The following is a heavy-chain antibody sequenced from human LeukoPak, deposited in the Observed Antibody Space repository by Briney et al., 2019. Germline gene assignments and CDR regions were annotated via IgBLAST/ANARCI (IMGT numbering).Heavy chain of an antibody. J-gene: IGHJ1*01. D-gene: IGHD6-13*01. V-gene: IGHV1-46*01. CDR1: GYTFTSYY. CDR2: IYTNDGGA. Sequence: ASVKVSCKASGYTFTSYYLHWVRQAPGQRPEWMGIIYTNDGGARYAQKFQGRVTMTRDTSTGTVYMELSSLSSDDTAVYYCARARAAAGAQYFQHWGQGTLVSASS. CDR3: ARARAAAGAQYFQH.